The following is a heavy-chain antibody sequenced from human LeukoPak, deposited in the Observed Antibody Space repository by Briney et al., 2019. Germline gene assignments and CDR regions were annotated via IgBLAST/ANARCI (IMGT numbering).Heavy chain of an antibody. CDR2: ISVSGGST. J-gene: IGHJ4*02. V-gene: IGHV3-23*01. Sequence: AGGSLRLSCAASGFTFSSYAMSWVRQAPGKGLEWVSAISVSGGSTYYADSVKGRFTISRDNSKNTLYLQMNSLRAEDTAVYYCAKVAFGDRYYFDCWGQGTLVTVSS. D-gene: IGHD2-21*01. CDR3: AKVAFGDRYYFDC. CDR1: GFTFSSYA.